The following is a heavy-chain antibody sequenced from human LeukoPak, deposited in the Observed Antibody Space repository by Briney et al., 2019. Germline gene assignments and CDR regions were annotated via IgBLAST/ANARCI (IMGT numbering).Heavy chain of an antibody. J-gene: IGHJ5*02. CDR3: ARVEVALSQES. D-gene: IGHD3-10*01. Sequence: GGGLRLSCEGPVFSLRVHWVRWVRETLGEGVGWVAKIQQYGCEKYYVDSVRGRFSISRDKAKNSLYLEMNSLRAEDTAVYYCARVEVALSQESWGQGTLVTVSS. CDR1: VFSLRVHW. V-gene: IGHV3-7*01. CDR2: IQQYGCEK.